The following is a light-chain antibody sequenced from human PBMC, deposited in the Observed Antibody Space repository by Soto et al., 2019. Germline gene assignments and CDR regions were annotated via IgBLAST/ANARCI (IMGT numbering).Light chain of an antibody. CDR3: QHYVERSPIT. Sequence: EIVMTPSPGTLSLSPGERATLSCRASQSVSSRLAWYQQTPGQAPRLLISGASSRATGIPDRFSGSGSGTDFTLTISRLEPEDFALYYCQHYVERSPITFGQGTRLEIK. J-gene: IGKJ5*01. CDR1: QSVSSR. V-gene: IGKV3-20*01. CDR2: GAS.